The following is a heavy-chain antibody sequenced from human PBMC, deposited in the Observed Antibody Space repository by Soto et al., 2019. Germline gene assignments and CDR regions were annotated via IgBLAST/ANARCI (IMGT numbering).Heavy chain of an antibody. CDR2: INPSGGST. J-gene: IGHJ4*02. D-gene: IGHD4-17*01. CDR1: GYTFTSYY. V-gene: IGHV1-46*01. Sequence: QVQLVQSGAEVKKPGASVKVSCKASGYTFTSYYMHWVRQAPGQGLEWMGIINPSGGSTSYAQKFQGKVTMTRNTSTSTVYMELSSLRSEDTAVYYCARVLGDYGDFDYWGQGTLVTVSS. CDR3: ARVLGDYGDFDY.